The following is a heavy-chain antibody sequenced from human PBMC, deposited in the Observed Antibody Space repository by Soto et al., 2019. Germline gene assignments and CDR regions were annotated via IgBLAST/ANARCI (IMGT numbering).Heavy chain of an antibody. CDR2: TCYRSKWYN. CDR3: AIEYSSSSPNWFDP. J-gene: IGHJ5*02. V-gene: IGHV6-1*01. CDR1: GDSVSSNSAA. Sequence: PSQTLSLTCAISGDSVSSNSAAWNWIRQSPSRGLEWLGRTCYRSKWYNDYAVSVKSRITINPDTSKNQFSLQLNSVTPEDTAVYYCAIEYSSSSPNWFDPWGQGTLVTVSS. D-gene: IGHD6-6*01.